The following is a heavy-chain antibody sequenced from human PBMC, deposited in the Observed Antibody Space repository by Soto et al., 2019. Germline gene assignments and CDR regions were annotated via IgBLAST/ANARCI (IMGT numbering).Heavy chain of an antibody. CDR1: GYTFTGYY. CDR3: AREDCSSTGCSGELDY. V-gene: IGHV1-2*04. D-gene: IGHD2-2*01. Sequence: ASVKVSCKASGYTFTGYYMHWVRQAPGQGLEWMGWINPNSGGTNYAQKFQGWVTMTRDTSISTAYMELSRLRSDDTALYYCAREDCSSTGCSGELDYWGQGTLVTVSS. CDR2: INPNSGGT. J-gene: IGHJ4*02.